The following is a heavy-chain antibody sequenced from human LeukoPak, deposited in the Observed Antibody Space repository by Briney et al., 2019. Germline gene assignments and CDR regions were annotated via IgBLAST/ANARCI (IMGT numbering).Heavy chain of an antibody. CDR2: IIPIFGTA. J-gene: IGHJ3*02. CDR1: GGTFSSYA. CDR3: ARGDSSGEAFDI. V-gene: IGHV1-69*05. D-gene: IGHD6-19*01. Sequence: SVKLSCKASGGTFSSYAISWVRQAPGQGLEWMGGIIPIFGTANYAQKFQGRVTITTDESTSTAYMELSSLRSEDTAVYYCARGDSSGEAFDIWGQGTMVTVSS.